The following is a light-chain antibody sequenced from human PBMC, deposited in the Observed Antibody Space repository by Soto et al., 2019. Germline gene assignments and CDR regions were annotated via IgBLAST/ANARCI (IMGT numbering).Light chain of an antibody. J-gene: IGKJ1*01. CDR1: QSLDRDY. Sequence: IQMTQSPSTLSASLGDRVPMTCRASQSLDRDYLAWYQQKPGKAPNLLIYKASTLESGVPSRFSGGGSGTAFTLTISSLQPEDFATYYCQQYYSYPRTFGQGTK. V-gene: IGKV1-5*03. CDR3: QQYYSYPRT. CDR2: KAS.